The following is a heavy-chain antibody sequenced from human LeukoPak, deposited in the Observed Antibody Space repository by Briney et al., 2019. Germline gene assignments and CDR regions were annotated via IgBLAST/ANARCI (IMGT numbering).Heavy chain of an antibody. D-gene: IGHD4-17*01. Sequence: ASVKVSCKASGYTFTSYGISWVRQAPGQGLEWMGWISAYNGNTNYAQKLQGRVTMTTDTSTSTAYMELRSLRSDDTAVYYCARDPVGGVTTTGRNYYYYGMDVWGQGTTVTVSS. CDR2: ISAYNGNT. J-gene: IGHJ6*02. V-gene: IGHV1-18*01. CDR3: ARDPVGGVTTTGRNYYYYGMDV. CDR1: GYTFTSYG.